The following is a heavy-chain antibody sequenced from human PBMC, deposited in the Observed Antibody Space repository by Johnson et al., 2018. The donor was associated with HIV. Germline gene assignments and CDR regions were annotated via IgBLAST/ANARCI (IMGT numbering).Heavy chain of an antibody. J-gene: IGHJ3*02. Sequence: VQLVESGGGVVQPGRSLRLSCAASGFIFSSYAMHWVRQAPGKGLHYVSAISSNGGSTYYANSVKGRFTISRDNSRNTLYLQMGRLRVEDMAVYYCARDGGIAATDAFDIWGQGTMVTVSS. D-gene: IGHD6-13*01. CDR2: ISSNGGST. CDR1: GFIFSSYA. CDR3: ARDGGIAATDAFDI. V-gene: IGHV3-64*01.